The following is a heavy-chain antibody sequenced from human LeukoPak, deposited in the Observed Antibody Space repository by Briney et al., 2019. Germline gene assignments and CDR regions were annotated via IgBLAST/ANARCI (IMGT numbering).Heavy chain of an antibody. Sequence: SETLSLTCTVSAGSISSYYWSSIRQPPGRGLEWIGYISYSGSTNYNPSLKSRVTISADTSKNQVSLTLSSVTAADTAVYYCARHPELYFFDYWGQGTLVTVSS. D-gene: IGHD3-10*01. V-gene: IGHV4-59*08. CDR3: ARHPELYFFDY. J-gene: IGHJ4*02. CDR1: AGSISSYY. CDR2: ISYSGST.